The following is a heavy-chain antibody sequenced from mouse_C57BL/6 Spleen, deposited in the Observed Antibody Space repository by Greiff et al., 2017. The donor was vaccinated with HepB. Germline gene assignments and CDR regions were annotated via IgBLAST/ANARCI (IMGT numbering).Heavy chain of an antibody. Sequence: QVQLKESGPELVKPGASVKISCKASGYAFSSSWMNWVKQRPGKGLEWIGRIYPGDGDTNYNGKFKGKATLTADKSSSTAYMQLSSLTSEDSAVYVCARSAYGSSGAMDYWGQGTSVTVSS. D-gene: IGHD1-1*01. CDR3: ARSAYGSSGAMDY. CDR2: IYPGDGDT. CDR1: GYAFSSSW. V-gene: IGHV1-82*01. J-gene: IGHJ4*01.